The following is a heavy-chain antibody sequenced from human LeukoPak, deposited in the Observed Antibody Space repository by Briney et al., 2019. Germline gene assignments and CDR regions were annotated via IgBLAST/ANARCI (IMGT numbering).Heavy chain of an antibody. V-gene: IGHV7-4-1*02. D-gene: IGHD6-6*01. CDR2: INTNTGNP. CDR3: AREVVGYSSTSHWFDP. CDR1: GYTFTSYA. J-gene: IGHJ5*02. Sequence: GASVKVSCKASGYTFTSYAMNWVRQAPGQGLEWMRWINTNTGNPTYAQGFTGRFVFSLDTSVSTAYLQISSLKAEDTAVYYCAREVVGYSSTSHWFDPWGQGTLVTVSS.